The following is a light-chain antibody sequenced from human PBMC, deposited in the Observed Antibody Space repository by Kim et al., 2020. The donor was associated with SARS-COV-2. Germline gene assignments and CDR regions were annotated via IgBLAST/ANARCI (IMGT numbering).Light chain of an antibody. V-gene: IGKV1-9*01. Sequence: ASVGDSVTITCRASQGISSHLAWYQQKPGRAPKLLISSASTLQSGVSSRFSGSGSGTDFTLAISSLQPEDFATYYCQHLHSYPLAFGQGTRLENK. CDR3: QHLHSYPLA. CDR1: QGISSH. J-gene: IGKJ5*01. CDR2: SAS.